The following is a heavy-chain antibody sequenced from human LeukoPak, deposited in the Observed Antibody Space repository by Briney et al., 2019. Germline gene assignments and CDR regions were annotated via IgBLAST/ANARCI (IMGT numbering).Heavy chain of an antibody. V-gene: IGHV3-21*01. CDR1: GFTFSSYS. CDR3: AKDLVDIVATWSLGLDY. J-gene: IGHJ4*02. Sequence: PGGSLRLSCAASGFTFSSYSMNWVRQAPGKGLEWVSSISSSSSYIYYADSVKGRFTISRDNSKNTLYLQMNSLRAEDTAVYYCAKDLVDIVATWSLGLDYRGQGTLVTVSS. CDR2: ISSSSSYI. D-gene: IGHD5-12*01.